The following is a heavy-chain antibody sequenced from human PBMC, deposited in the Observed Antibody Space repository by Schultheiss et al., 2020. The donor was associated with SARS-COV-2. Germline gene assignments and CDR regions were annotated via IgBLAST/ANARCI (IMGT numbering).Heavy chain of an antibody. CDR1: GFTFSSYA. D-gene: IGHD3-3*01. CDR3: ARSIRFLEWLWMGNWFDP. CDR2: ISGSGGST. J-gene: IGHJ5*02. Sequence: GGSLRLSCAASGFTFSSYAMSWVRQAPGKGLEWVSAISGSGGSTYYADSVKGRFTVSRDNSKNTLYLQMNSLRAEDTAVYYCARSIRFLEWLWMGNWFDPWGQGTLVTVSS. V-gene: IGHV3-23*01.